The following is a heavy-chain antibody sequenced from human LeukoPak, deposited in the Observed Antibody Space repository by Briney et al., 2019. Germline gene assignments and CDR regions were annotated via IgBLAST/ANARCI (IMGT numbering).Heavy chain of an antibody. J-gene: IGHJ5*02. CDR1: GGSISSYY. V-gene: IGHV4-59*01. CDR3: ARGIVVVPAAMVIGWFDP. Sequence: SETLSLTCTVSGGSISSYYWSWIRQPPGKGLEWIGYIYYSGSTNYNPSLKGRVTISVDTSKNQFSLKLSSVTAADTAVYYCARGIVVVPAAMVIGWFDPWGQGTLVTVSS. CDR2: IYYSGST. D-gene: IGHD2-2*01.